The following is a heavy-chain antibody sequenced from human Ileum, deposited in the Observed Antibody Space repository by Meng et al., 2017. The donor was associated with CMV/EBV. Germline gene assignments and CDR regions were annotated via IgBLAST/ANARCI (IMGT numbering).Heavy chain of an antibody. CDR2: INPSGGRT. CDR1: GYTFTNNN. CDR3: SRAPLGSSNHYWSDY. J-gene: IGHJ4*02. V-gene: IGHV1-46*01. D-gene: IGHD2-8*02. Sequence: VQLVESGAEVKMPGALVNVSCKTSGYTFTNNNIHWVRQAPGQGLEWMGIINPSGGRTTYLQRFQGRVSMTSDTSASTLYLELSALRSEDTAVYYCSRAPLGSSNHYWSDYWGQGTLVTVSS.